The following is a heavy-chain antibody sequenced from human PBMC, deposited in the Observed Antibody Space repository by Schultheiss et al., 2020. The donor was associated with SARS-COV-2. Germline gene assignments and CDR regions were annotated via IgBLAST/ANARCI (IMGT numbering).Heavy chain of an antibody. CDR2: IYYSGST. CDR3: ARAPHYYDSSGYELALFDY. CDR1: GGSISSGGYY. D-gene: IGHD3-22*01. V-gene: IGHV4-61*08. Sequence: SQTLSLTCTVSGGSISSGGYYWSWIRQPPGKGLEWIGYIYYSGSTNYNPSLKSRVTISVDTSKNQFSLKLSSVTAADTAVYYCARAPHYYDSSGYELALFDYWGQGTLVTVSS. J-gene: IGHJ4*02.